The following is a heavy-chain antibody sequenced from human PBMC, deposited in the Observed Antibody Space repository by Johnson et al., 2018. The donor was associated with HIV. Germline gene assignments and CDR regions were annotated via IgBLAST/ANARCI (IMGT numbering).Heavy chain of an antibody. CDR2: LYSGGST. Sequence: QVQLVESGGGVVQPGGSLRLSCAASGFTFSSYGMHWVRQAPGKGLVWVSILYSGGSTYYADSVKGRFSISRDNSKNTLFLQLNSLRAEDTAVYYCGREGYDSSGYSYAFDIWGQGTMVTVSS. CDR1: GFTFSSYG. CDR3: GREGYDSSGYSYAFDI. V-gene: IGHV3-NL1*01. J-gene: IGHJ3*02. D-gene: IGHD3-22*01.